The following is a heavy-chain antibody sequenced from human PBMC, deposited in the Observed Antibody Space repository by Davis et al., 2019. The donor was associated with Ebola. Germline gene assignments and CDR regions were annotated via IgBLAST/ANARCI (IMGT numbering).Heavy chain of an antibody. CDR1: GGSISSSY. CDR2: IYYSGRA. Sequence: SETLSLTCAVSGGSISSSYWSWMRQPPGEGLEWIGYIYYSGRADYNPSLKSRVTISVDTSKNQFSLKLSSVTAADTAVYYCARERFPYGMDVWGQGTTVTVSS. J-gene: IGHJ6*02. V-gene: IGHV4-59*12. CDR3: ARERFPYGMDV.